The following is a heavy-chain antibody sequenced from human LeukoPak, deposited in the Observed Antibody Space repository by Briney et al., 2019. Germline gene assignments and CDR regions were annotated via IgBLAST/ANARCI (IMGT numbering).Heavy chain of an antibody. D-gene: IGHD3-10*01. Sequence: PGGSLRLSCAASGFTFSSYAMSWVRQAPGKGLEWVSAISGSGGSTYYADSVKGRFTVSRDNSKSTPYLQMNSLRAEDTAVYYCAKVRIRGDSYDDCWGQGTLVTVSS. J-gene: IGHJ4*02. V-gene: IGHV3-23*01. CDR2: ISGSGGST. CDR1: GFTFSSYA. CDR3: AKVRIRGDSYDDC.